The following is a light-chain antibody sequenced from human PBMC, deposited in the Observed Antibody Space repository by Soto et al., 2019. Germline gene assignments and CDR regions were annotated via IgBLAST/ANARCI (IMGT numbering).Light chain of an antibody. CDR3: QQSYSTLFT. V-gene: IGKV1-39*01. Sequence: DIHMTQSPSSLSASVGDRVTITCRASQIIGTYLNWYQQKPGKVPKLLIFTASTLQSGVPSRFSGSGSGTDFTLTISSLQPEDFATYYCQQSYSTLFTFGPGTKVDVK. CDR1: QIIGTY. CDR2: TAS. J-gene: IGKJ3*01.